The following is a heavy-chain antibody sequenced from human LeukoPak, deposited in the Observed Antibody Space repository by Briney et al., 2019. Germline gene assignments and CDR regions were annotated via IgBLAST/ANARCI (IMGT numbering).Heavy chain of an antibody. CDR1: GGTFSSYA. CDR3: ARAELGYCSSTSCYAFDY. Sequence: GASVKASCKASGGTFSSYAISWVRQAPGQGLERMGGIIPIFGTANYAQKFQGRVTITADKSTSTAYMELSSLRSEDTAVYYCARAELGYCSSTSCYAFDYWGQGTLVTISS. J-gene: IGHJ4*02. D-gene: IGHD2-2*01. V-gene: IGHV1-69*06. CDR2: IIPIFGTA.